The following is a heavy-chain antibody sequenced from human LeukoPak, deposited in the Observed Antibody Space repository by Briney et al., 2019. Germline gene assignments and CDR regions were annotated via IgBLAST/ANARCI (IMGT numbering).Heavy chain of an antibody. V-gene: IGHV3-21*01. D-gene: IGHD3-3*01. Sequence: GGSLRLSCAASGFTFTDYSMTWVRQAPGKELEWVSSISTVSTYKFYSDSVKGRFTISRDNAKNILYLQMSSLSAEDTAVYYCARDGSGFYLYYYMDVWGRGTPVTVSS. CDR2: ISTVSTYK. CDR1: GFTFTDYS. J-gene: IGHJ6*03. CDR3: ARDGSGFYLYYYMDV.